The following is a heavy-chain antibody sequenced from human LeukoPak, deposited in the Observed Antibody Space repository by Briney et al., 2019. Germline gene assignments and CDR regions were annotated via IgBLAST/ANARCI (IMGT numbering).Heavy chain of an antibody. D-gene: IGHD3-16*01. CDR2: ISSSSSYI. V-gene: IGHV3-21*01. CDR1: GFTFSSYS. Sequence: GGSLRLSCAASGFTFSSYSMNWVRQAPGKGLEWVSSISSSSSYIYYADSVKGRFTISRDNAKNSLYLQMNSLRAEDTAVYYCARDCKRGSKALCYYYGMDVWGQGTTVTVSS. CDR3: ARDCKRGSKALCYYYGMDV. J-gene: IGHJ6*02.